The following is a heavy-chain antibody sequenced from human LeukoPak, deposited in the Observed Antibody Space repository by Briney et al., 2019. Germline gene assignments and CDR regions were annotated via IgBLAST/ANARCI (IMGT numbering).Heavy chain of an antibody. CDR1: GYSFTSYW. CDR3: ASSWFGEQDAFDI. V-gene: IGHV5-51*01. D-gene: IGHD3-10*01. CDR2: IYPGDSDT. J-gene: IGHJ3*02. Sequence: GESLKISCKGSGYSFTSYWIGWVRQMPGKGLGWMGIIYPGDSDTRYSPSFQGQVTISADKSISTAYLQWSSLKASDTAMYYCASSWFGEQDAFDIWGQGTMVTVSS.